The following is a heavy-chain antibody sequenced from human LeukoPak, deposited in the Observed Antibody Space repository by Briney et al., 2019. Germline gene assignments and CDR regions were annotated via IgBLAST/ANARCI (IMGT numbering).Heavy chain of an antibody. CDR2: IYPGDSDT. CDR1: GYSFTSYW. CDR3: ARLSWCSGGSCYPFDY. D-gene: IGHD2-15*01. Sequence: GESLKISCKGSGYSFTSYWIGWVRQMPGKGLEWMGIIYPGDSDTRYSPSFQGQVTISADKSISTAYLQWSSLKASDTAMYYCARLSWCSGGSCYPFDYWGQGTLVTVSS. V-gene: IGHV5-51*01. J-gene: IGHJ4*02.